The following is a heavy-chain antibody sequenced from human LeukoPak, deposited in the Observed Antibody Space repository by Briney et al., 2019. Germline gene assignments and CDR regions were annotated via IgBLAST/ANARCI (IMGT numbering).Heavy chain of an antibody. Sequence: GASVKVSCKASGYTFTGYYMHWVRQAPGQGLEWMGWINPNSGGTNYAQKFQGRVTMTRDTSISTAYMELSRLRSDDTAVYYCARGTFYYYDSSGYDRTDYFDYWGQGTLVTVSS. CDR3: ARGTFYYYDSSGYDRTDYFDY. J-gene: IGHJ4*02. CDR2: INPNSGGT. D-gene: IGHD3-22*01. V-gene: IGHV1-2*02. CDR1: GYTFTGYY.